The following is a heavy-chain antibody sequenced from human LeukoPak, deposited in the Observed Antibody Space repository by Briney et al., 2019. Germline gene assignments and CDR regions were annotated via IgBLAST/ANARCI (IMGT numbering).Heavy chain of an antibody. V-gene: IGHV3-30*02. Sequence: GGSLRLSCAASGFTFSSYGTHWVRQAPGKGLEWVAFIRYDGSNKYYADFVKGRFTISRDNSKNTLYLQMNSLRAEDTAVYYCAKDDNWNDSLFDYWGQGTLVTVSS. J-gene: IGHJ4*02. CDR3: AKDDNWNDSLFDY. CDR2: IRYDGSNK. CDR1: GFTFSSYG. D-gene: IGHD1-1*01.